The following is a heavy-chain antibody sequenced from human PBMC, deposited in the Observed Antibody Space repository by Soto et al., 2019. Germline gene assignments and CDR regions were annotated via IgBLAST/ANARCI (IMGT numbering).Heavy chain of an antibody. J-gene: IGHJ4*02. CDR3: VKALRYFDWLPDFDY. Sequence: PGGSLRLSCSASGFTFSSYAMRWVRQAPGKGLEYVSAISSNGGSTYYADSVKGRFTISRDNSKNTLYLQMSSLRAEDTAVYYCVKALRYFDWLPDFDYWGQGTLVTVSS. V-gene: IGHV3-64D*06. D-gene: IGHD3-9*01. CDR1: GFTFSSYA. CDR2: ISSNGGST.